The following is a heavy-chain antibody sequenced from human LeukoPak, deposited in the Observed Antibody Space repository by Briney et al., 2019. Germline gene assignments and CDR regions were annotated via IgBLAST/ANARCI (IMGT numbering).Heavy chain of an antibody. CDR3: VKADISGSYNLDY. Sequence: RGSLRLSCAASRFPFHTYGMHWGRQAPGKGVEWVAVVSSDGSNEYYADSVKGRFTIYIDNSKNTLYLQMNSLRAEDTALYYCVKADISGSYNLDYWGQGTLVTVSS. D-gene: IGHD6-19*01. CDR2: VSSDGSNE. J-gene: IGHJ4*02. CDR1: RFPFHTYG. V-gene: IGHV3-30*18.